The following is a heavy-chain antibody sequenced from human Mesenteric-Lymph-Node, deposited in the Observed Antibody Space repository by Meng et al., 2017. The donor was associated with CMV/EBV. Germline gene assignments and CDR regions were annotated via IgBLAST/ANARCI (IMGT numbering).Heavy chain of an antibody. J-gene: IGHJ5*02. Sequence: ASVKVSCKASGYTFTSYGISWVRQAPGQGLEWMGWISAYNGNTNYAQKLQGRVTMTTDTSTSTAYMELRSLRSEDTAVYYCAREGACSSTSCYIPNWFDPWGQGTLVTVSS. CDR3: AREGACSSTSCYIPNWFDP. CDR1: GYTFTSYG. D-gene: IGHD2-2*02. V-gene: IGHV1-18*01. CDR2: ISAYNGNT.